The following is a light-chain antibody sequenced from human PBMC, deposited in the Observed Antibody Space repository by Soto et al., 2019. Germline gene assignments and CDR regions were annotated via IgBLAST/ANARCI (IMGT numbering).Light chain of an antibody. CDR3: QQYGSSPIT. J-gene: IGKJ5*01. V-gene: IGKV3-20*01. CDR2: GAS. CDR1: QSLGSY. Sequence: EIVLTQSPATLSLSPGERATLSCRASQSLGSYLAWYQQKPGQAPSLLIYGASSRATGIPARFSGSGSGTDFTLTITPLEPEDFAVYFCQQYGSSPITFGQGTRLEIK.